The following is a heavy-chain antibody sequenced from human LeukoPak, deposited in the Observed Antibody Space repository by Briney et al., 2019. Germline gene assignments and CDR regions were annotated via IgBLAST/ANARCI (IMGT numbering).Heavy chain of an antibody. V-gene: IGHV4-4*07. CDR3: AANIVGATDSDY. D-gene: IGHD1-26*01. CDR2: ISGSGTI. Sequence: PSETLSLTCIVSGGSINSYWSWIRQPAGKGLEWIGRISGSGTITYNPALQSRLTISIDTSKNQFSLKLMSVTAADTAVYYCAANIVGATDSDYWGQGTLVTVSS. CDR1: GGSINSY. J-gene: IGHJ4*02.